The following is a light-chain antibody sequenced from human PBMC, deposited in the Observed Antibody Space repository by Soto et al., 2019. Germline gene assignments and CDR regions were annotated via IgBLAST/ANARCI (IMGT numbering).Light chain of an antibody. J-gene: IGKJ1*01. CDR3: QQRSNWPPT. CDR1: QSVSSY. V-gene: IGKV3-11*01. Sequence: EIVLTQSPATLSFSPVERSTLSFRASQSVSSYLAWYQQKPGQAPRLLIYDASNRATSIPARFSGSGSGTDFTLTISSLEPEDFAVYYCQQRSNWPPTFGQGTKVDIK. CDR2: DAS.